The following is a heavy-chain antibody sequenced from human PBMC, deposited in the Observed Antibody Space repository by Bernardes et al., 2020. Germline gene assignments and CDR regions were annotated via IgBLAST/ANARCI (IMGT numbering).Heavy chain of an antibody. V-gene: IGHV4-34*01. CDR3: ARGQGVLMVYASKREGFDY. Sequence: SETLSLTCAAYGWSFSGYYWSWIRQPPGKGLEWIAEINHSGSTNYNPSLKSRVTISVDTSKNQFSLKLSSVTAADTAVYYCARGQGVLMVYASKREGFDYWGQGTLVTVSS. CDR2: INHSGST. J-gene: IGHJ4*02. D-gene: IGHD2-8*01. CDR1: GWSFSGYY.